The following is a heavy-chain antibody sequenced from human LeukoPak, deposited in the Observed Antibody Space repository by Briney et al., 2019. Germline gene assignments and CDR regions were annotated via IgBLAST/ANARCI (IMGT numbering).Heavy chain of an antibody. Sequence: TSETLSLTCSVSGGSISSRIYYWGWIRQPPGKGLEWVSGITDSGGRTYYADSVKGRFTISRDNSENTLYLQMNTLRAEDTAIYFCAKSLPARWVTDYWGQGTLVTVSS. CDR1: GGSISSRIYY. D-gene: IGHD2-2*01. CDR3: AKSLPARWVTDY. CDR2: ITDSGGRT. V-gene: IGHV3-23*01. J-gene: IGHJ4*02.